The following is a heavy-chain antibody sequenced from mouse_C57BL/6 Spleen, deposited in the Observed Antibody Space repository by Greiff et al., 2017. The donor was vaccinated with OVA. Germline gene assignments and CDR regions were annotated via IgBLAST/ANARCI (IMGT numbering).Heavy chain of an antibody. D-gene: IGHD3-2*01. V-gene: IGHV1-59*01. J-gene: IGHJ3*01. CDR3: AREGRQPNY. CDR2: IDPSDSYT. Sequence: QVQLQQPGAELVRPGTSVKLSCKASGYTFTSYWMHWVKQRPGQGLEWIGVIDPSDSYTNYNQKFKGKATLTVDTSSSTAYMQLSSLTSEDSAVYYCAREGRQPNYWGQGTLVTVSA. CDR1: GYTFTSYW.